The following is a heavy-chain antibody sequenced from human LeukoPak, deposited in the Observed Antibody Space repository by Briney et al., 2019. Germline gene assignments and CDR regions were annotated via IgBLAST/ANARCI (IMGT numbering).Heavy chain of an antibody. CDR1: GYTFTGYY. V-gene: IGHV1-2*02. CDR3: ARGYLIAASDPDAFDI. D-gene: IGHD6-13*01. CDR2: INPNSGGT. Sequence: ASVKVSCKASGYTFTGYYMHWVRQAPGQGLEWMGWINPNSGGTNYAQKFQGRVTMTRDTSISTAYMELSRLRSDDTAVYYCARGYLIAASDPDAFDIWGQGTMVTVSS. J-gene: IGHJ3*02.